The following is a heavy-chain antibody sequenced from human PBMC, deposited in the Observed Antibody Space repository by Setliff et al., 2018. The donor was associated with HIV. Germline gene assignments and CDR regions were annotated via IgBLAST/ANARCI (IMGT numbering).Heavy chain of an antibody. D-gene: IGHD3-22*01. CDR3: ARGADHFDTSGYYSFFDP. CDR2: ISPHSGAT. Sequence: ASVKVSCKSSGHTLSGYFIHWVRQAPGQGPEWMGWISPHSGATNYAQKFQGRVTMTRDTSISTAYMELSSLKSDDTAVYYCARGADHFDTSGYYSFFDPWGQGTLVTVS. J-gene: IGHJ5*02. CDR1: GHTLSGYF. V-gene: IGHV1-2*02.